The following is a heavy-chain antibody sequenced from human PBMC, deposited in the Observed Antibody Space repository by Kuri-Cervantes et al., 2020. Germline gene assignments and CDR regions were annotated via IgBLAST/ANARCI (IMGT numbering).Heavy chain of an antibody. CDR2: IKWNGENT. J-gene: IGHJ4*02. D-gene: IGHD6-19*01. CDR1: GFTFSSYW. CDR3: VRSPRFSSGWYQGDY. Sequence: GESLKISCAASGFTFSSYWMHWVRQAPGKGLEWVAGIKWNGENTGYADSVKGRFTISRDNAKNSLYLQMNSLRPEDTALYYCVRSPRFSSGWYQGDYWGQGTLVTVSS. V-gene: IGHV3-74*01.